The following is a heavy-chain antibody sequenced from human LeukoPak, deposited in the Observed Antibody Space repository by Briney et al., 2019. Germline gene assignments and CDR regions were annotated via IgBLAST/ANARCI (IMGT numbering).Heavy chain of an antibody. D-gene: IGHD1-26*01. CDR2: ITSSSSYI. CDR1: GFTFSSYN. Sequence: GGSLRLSCAASGFTFSSYNMNWVRQAPGKGLEWVSSITSSSSYIYYADSVRGRFTISRDNAKNSLYLQINSLRAEDAAVYYCARDPYSGSYVDYYYYYYMDVWGKGTTVTISS. J-gene: IGHJ6*03. V-gene: IGHV3-21*01. CDR3: ARDPYSGSYVDYYYYYYMDV.